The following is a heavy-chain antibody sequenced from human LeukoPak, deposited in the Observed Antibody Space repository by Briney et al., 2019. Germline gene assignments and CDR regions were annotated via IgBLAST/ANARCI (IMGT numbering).Heavy chain of an antibody. Sequence: PGGSLRLPCAVSGLTVNTNDLTWVRQAPEKGLEWVSTIFSDDTTSYSDSVKGRFTISRDNSKNTLHLQMNGLRAEDSAVYYCTRDIPRDPYSYFDYWGQGILVTVSS. CDR2: IFSDDTT. CDR3: TRDIPRDPYSYFDY. V-gene: IGHV3-53*01. J-gene: IGHJ4*02. CDR1: GLTVNTND. D-gene: IGHD5-24*01.